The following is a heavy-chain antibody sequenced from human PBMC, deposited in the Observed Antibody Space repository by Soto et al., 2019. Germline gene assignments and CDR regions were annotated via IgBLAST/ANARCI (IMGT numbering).Heavy chain of an antibody. V-gene: IGHV4-39*01. CDR2: VYHTGNT. CDR1: GDSISGASFY. CDR3: ARSYRVLEWVLSGYSFVY. Sequence: SETLSLTCSVSGDSISGASFYWAWLRQPPGKRPEWLGSVYHTGNTDYNPSLESRLTISVDTSKNQFSLQLTSVTAADTAVYYCARSYRVLEWVLSGYSFVYWGQGTLVTVSS. D-gene: IGHD3-3*01. J-gene: IGHJ4*02.